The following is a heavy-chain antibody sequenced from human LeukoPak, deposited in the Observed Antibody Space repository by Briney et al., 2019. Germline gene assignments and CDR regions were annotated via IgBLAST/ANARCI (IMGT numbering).Heavy chain of an antibody. J-gene: IGHJ4*02. D-gene: IGHD2-15*01. Sequence: GASVKVSCKTFGYTFTNYYMHWVRQAPGQGLEWMGIINPSGSSTTYAQKFQGRVTMTRDTSTSTDFMELSSLRSEDTAVYYCARHDLGGSSPFDYWGQGTLVNVAS. V-gene: IGHV1-46*01. CDR1: GYTFTNYY. CDR2: INPSGSST. CDR3: ARHDLGGSSPFDY.